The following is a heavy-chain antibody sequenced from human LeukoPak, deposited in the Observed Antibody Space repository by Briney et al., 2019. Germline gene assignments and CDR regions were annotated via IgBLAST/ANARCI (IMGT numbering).Heavy chain of an antibody. D-gene: IGHD2-15*01. CDR1: GYSISSGYY. CDR3: ARDLCSGGSCYRIGNWFDP. CDR2: IYHSGST. Sequence: PSETLSLTCAVSGYSISSGYYWGWIRQPPGKGLEWIGSIYHSGSTYYNPSLKSRVTISVDTSKNQFSLKLSSVTAADTAVYYCARDLCSGGSCYRIGNWFDPWGQGTLATVSS. J-gene: IGHJ5*02. V-gene: IGHV4-38-2*02.